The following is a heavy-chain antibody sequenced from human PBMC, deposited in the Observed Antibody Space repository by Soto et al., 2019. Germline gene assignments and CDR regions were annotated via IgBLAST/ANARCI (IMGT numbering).Heavy chain of an antibody. J-gene: IGHJ5*02. CDR3: ARASPSWETTWVNWFDP. V-gene: IGHV4-59*01. Sequence: SETLSLTCTVSGGSISSYYWSWIRQPPGKGLEWIGYIYYSGSTNYNPSLKSRVTISVDTSKNQFSLKLSSVTAADTAVYYCARASPSWETTWVNWFDPWGQGTLVTVSS. CDR2: IYYSGST. CDR1: GGSISSYY. D-gene: IGHD4-17*01.